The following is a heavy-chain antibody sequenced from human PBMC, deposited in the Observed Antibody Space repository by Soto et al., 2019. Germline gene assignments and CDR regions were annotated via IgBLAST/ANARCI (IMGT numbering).Heavy chain of an antibody. V-gene: IGHV5-51*01. Sequence: PGESLKISCKGSGYRFASYWIGWVRQMPGKGLEWVGNIYPGDSDTRYSPSFQGQVTISTDKSSSTAYLQWRSLKASDTAMYYCARHTETTFWTIDYWGQGTLVTVSS. CDR3: ARHTETTFWTIDY. D-gene: IGHD4-17*01. J-gene: IGHJ4*02. CDR2: IYPGDSDT. CDR1: GYRFASYW.